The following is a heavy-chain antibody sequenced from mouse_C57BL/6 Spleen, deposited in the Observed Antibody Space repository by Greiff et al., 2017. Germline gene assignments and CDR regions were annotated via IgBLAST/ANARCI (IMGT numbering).Heavy chain of an antibody. CDR2: IHPSDSDT. CDR3: AIPIYYGNYEAWFAY. D-gene: IGHD2-1*01. Sequence: QVQLKQPGAELVKPGASVKVSCKASGYTFTSYWMHWVKQRPGQGLEWIGRIHPSDSDTNYNQKFKGKATLTVDKSSSTAYMQLSSLTSEDSAVYYCAIPIYYGNYEAWFAYWGQGTLVTVSA. J-gene: IGHJ3*01. CDR1: GYTFTSYW. V-gene: IGHV1-74*01.